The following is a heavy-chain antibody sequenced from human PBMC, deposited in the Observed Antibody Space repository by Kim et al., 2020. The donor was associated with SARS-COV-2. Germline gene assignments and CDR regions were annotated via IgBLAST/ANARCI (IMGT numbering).Heavy chain of an antibody. V-gene: IGHV4-59*01. CDR3: ARVYPHLSSGWDQYLYYFDY. CDR1: GGSISSYY. Sequence: SETLSLTCTVSGGSISSYYWSWIRQPPGKGLEWIGYIYYSGSTNYNPSLKSRVTISVDTSKNQFSLKLSSVTAADTAVYYCARVYPHLSSGWDQYLYYFDYWGQGTLVTVSS. CDR2: IYYSGST. J-gene: IGHJ4*02. D-gene: IGHD6-19*01.